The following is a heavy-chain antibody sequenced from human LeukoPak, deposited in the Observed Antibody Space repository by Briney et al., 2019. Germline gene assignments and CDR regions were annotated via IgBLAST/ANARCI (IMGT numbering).Heavy chain of an antibody. D-gene: IGHD6-13*01. Sequence: SVKVSCKASGGTFSSYAISWVRQAPGQGLEWMGGIIPIFGTANYAQKFQGRVTITTDESTSTAYMELSSLRSEDTAVYYCARGRLAAAETYYFDYWGQGTLVTVSS. V-gene: IGHV1-69*05. CDR1: GGTFSSYA. CDR2: IIPIFGTA. CDR3: ARGRLAAAETYYFDY. J-gene: IGHJ4*02.